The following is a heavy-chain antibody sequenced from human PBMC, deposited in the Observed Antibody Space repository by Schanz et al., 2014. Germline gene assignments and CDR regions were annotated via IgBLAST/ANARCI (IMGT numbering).Heavy chain of an antibody. D-gene: IGHD3-22*01. CDR2: FKSNVDGGTT. Sequence: VLLVESGGGVVQPGGSLRVSCAASGFTFGYNWMHWVRQAPGKGLEWVGRFKSNVDGGTTDYAAPVKGRFTISRDDSKNTLSLQMNSLKTEDTAVYYCTDGSARWGQGTLVTVSS. J-gene: IGHJ4*02. CDR1: GFTFGYNW. V-gene: IGHV3-15*01. CDR3: TDGSAR.